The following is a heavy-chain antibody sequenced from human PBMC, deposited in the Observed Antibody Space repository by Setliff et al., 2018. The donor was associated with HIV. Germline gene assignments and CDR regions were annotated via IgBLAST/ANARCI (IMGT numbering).Heavy chain of an antibody. J-gene: IGHJ4*02. CDR2: LFHSGNT. CDR1: GYSFSSGRY. V-gene: IGHV4-38-2*02. Sequence: SETLSLTCVVSGYSFSSGRYWGWIRQTPGKGLEWIGTLFHSGNTYYNATLKSRVSISGDPSKSHLSLKLTSVTAADTAIYYCAGELWGVVFWGQGTLVTVSS. CDR3: AGELWGVVF. D-gene: IGHD3-16*01.